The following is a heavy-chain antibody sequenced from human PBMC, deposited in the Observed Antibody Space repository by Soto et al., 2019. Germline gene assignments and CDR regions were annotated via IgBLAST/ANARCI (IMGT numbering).Heavy chain of an antibody. J-gene: IGHJ6*02. CDR1: GFTFSGSA. D-gene: IGHD3-16*01. CDR3: TRHGDAGIAGYYDYVWRGGMDV. CDR2: IRSKANSYAT. V-gene: IGHV3-73*01. Sequence: EVPLVESGGGLVQPGGSLKLSCAASGFTFSGSAMHWVRQASGKGLEWVGRIRSKANSYATAYAASVKGRFTISRDDSKNTAYLQMNSLKTEDTAVYYCTRHGDAGIAGYYDYVWRGGMDVWGQGTTVTVSS.